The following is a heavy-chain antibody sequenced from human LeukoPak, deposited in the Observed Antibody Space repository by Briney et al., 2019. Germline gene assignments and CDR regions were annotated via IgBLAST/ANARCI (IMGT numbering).Heavy chain of an antibody. CDR2: IGSDNKP. J-gene: IGHJ3*02. V-gene: IGHV3-69-1*01. CDR1: GFTFSAYA. Sequence: PGGSLRLSCEASGFTFSAYAMTWVRQAPGQGLEWVSSIGSDNKPHYSESVKGRFAISRDNSKNSLYLQMNSLRAEDTAVYYCARVGDSGGYNGDDIWGQGTMVTVSS. CDR3: ARVGDSGGYNGDDI. D-gene: IGHD3-22*01.